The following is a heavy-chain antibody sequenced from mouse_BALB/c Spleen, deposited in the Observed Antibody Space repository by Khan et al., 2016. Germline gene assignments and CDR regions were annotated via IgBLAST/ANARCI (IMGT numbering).Heavy chain of an antibody. CDR3: VRHAFYRYGDYAMDY. Sequence: EVQLVESGGGLVQPKGSLKLSCAASGFTFNTYAMNWVRQAPGKSLEWVARIRSKSNNYATYYADSVKDRFTISRDDSQSMLHLQMNNLKTEDTAMYYCVRHAFYRYGDYAMDYWGQGTSVTVSS. D-gene: IGHD2-14*01. CDR2: IRSKSNNYAT. CDR1: GFTFNTYA. J-gene: IGHJ4*01. V-gene: IGHV10-1*02.